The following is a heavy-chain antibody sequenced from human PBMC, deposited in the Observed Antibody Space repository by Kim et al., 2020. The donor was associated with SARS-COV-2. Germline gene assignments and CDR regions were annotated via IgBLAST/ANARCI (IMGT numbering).Heavy chain of an antibody. D-gene: IGHD3-10*01. CDR1: GGSFSGYY. J-gene: IGHJ5*02. CDR3: ARDPRIYYYGSGSYYNGKWFDP. Sequence: SETLSLTCAVYGGSFSGYYWSWIRQPPGKGLEWIGEINHSGSTNYNPSLKSRVTISVDTSKNQFSLKLSSVTAADTAVYYCARDPRIYYYGSGSYYNGKWFDPWGQGTLVTVSS. V-gene: IGHV4-34*01. CDR2: INHSGST.